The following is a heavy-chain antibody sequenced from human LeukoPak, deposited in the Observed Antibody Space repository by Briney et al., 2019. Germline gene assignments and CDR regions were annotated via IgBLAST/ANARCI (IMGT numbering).Heavy chain of an antibody. D-gene: IGHD3-3*01. Sequence: KPSETLSLTCTVSGGSISSGDYYWSWIRQPPGKGLEWIGYIYYSGSTYYNPSLKSRVTISVGTSKNQFSLKLSSVTAADTAVYYCARALNFWSGWYYYMDVWGKGTTVTVSS. CDR3: ARALNFWSGWYYYMDV. V-gene: IGHV4-30-4*08. J-gene: IGHJ6*03. CDR2: IYYSGST. CDR1: GGSISSGDYY.